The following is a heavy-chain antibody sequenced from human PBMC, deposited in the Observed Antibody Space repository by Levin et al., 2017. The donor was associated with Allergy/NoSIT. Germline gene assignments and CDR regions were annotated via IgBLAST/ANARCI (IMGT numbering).Heavy chain of an antibody. J-gene: IGHJ4*02. D-gene: IGHD3-10*01. CDR3: AKGGRWFGELPINY. CDR2: ISGSGGST. CDR1: GFTFSSYA. V-gene: IGHV3-23*01. Sequence: GGSLRLSCAASGFTFSSYAMSWVRQAPGKGLEWVSAISGSGGSTYYADSVKGRFTISRDNSKNTLYLQMNSLRAEDTAVYYCAKGGRWFGELPINYWGQGTLVTVSS.